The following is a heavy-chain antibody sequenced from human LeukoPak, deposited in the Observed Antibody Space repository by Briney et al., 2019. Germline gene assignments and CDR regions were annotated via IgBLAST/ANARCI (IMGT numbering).Heavy chain of an antibody. CDR2: INPSGGST. D-gene: IGHD2-15*01. CDR1: GYTFTSYY. V-gene: IGHV1-46*01. Sequence: ASVKVSCKASGYTFTSYYMRWVRQAPGQGLEWMGIINPSGGSTSYAQKFQGRVTMTRDTSTSTVYMELSSLRSEDTAVYYCARGGGPMTSYYYYGMDVWGQGTTVTVSS. J-gene: IGHJ6*02. CDR3: ARGGGPMTSYYYYGMDV.